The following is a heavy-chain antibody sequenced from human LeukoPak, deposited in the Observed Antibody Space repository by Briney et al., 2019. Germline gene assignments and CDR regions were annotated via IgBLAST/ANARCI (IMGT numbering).Heavy chain of an antibody. Sequence: GGSLRLSCAASGFTFSSYWMSWVRQAPGKGLEWVANIKQDGSEKYYVDSVKGRLTISRDNAKNSLYLQMNSLRAEDTAVYYCARDSVLWFGELSNYFDYWGQGTLVTVSS. D-gene: IGHD3-10*01. V-gene: IGHV3-7*01. J-gene: IGHJ4*02. CDR1: GFTFSSYW. CDR2: IKQDGSEK. CDR3: ARDSVLWFGELSNYFDY.